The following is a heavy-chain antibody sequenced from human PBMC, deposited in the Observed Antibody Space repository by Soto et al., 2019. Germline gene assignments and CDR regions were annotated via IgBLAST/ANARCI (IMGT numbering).Heavy chain of an antibody. D-gene: IGHD6-19*01. V-gene: IGHV4-59*08. Sequence: SETLSLTASTSRGAITGSSCSRIRQPPGKSMEWIGYVSYSGSTDYPPSLKSRVSRSIDTSKNQFSLKMISVTAADTAVYYCARHGSDSGWFLFDPWGQGALVTVSS. J-gene: IGHJ5*02. CDR2: VSYSGST. CDR3: ARHGSDSGWFLFDP. CDR1: RGAITGSS.